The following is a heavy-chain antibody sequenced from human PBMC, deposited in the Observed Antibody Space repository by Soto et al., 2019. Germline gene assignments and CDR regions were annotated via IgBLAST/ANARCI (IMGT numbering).Heavy chain of an antibody. CDR1: GGSISSSSYY. J-gene: IGHJ4*02. Sequence: PSETLSLTCTVSGGSISSSSYYWGWILHPPGKGLEWIGSIYYSGSTYYNPSLKSRVTISVDTSKNQFSLKLSSVTAADTAVYYCARHGSYMAAAYDYWGQGTLVTVSS. D-gene: IGHD6-13*01. CDR2: IYYSGST. V-gene: IGHV4-39*01. CDR3: ARHGSYMAAAYDY.